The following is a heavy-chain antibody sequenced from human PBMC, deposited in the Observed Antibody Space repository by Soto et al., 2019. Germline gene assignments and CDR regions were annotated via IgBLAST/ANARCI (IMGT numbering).Heavy chain of an antibody. J-gene: IGHJ6*02. CDR1: GYTFTSYG. D-gene: IGHD2-2*01. V-gene: IGHV1-18*01. Sequence: QVQLVQSGAEVKKPGASVKVSCKASGYTFTSYGISWVRQAPGQGLEWMGWISAYNGNTNYAQKRQGRVTMTTDTSPSTAPMELWSLRSPDTAVHYSARGGIVLVPAAMAGGMYCYGMDVWGQGTTVTVSS. CDR2: ISAYNGNT. CDR3: ARGGIVLVPAAMAGGMYCYGMDV.